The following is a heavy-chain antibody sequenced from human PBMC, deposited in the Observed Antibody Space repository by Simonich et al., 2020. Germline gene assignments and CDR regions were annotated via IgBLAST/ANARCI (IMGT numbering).Heavy chain of an antibody. CDR2: SNPNTGGT. Sequence: QVQLVQSGAEVKKPWASVKVYCQSSGYTFSGSSMHCVRQAPGTGLERMGRSNPNTGGTNHTQKVQGSVTMTRDTSISTAYMELSRRRSDDTAVYYCARDGGNCSGGSCYWYFDLWGRGTLVTVSS. CDR3: ARDGGNCSGGSCYWYFDL. J-gene: IGHJ2*01. D-gene: IGHD2-15*01. V-gene: IGHV1-2*06. CDR1: GYTFSGSS.